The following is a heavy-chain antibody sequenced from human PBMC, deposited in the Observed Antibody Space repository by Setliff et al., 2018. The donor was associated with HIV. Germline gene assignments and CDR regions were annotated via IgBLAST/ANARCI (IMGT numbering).Heavy chain of an antibody. Sequence: SETLSLTCSVSGISINGYYWSWIRQSPRTRLEWIGYVSSIGNTNYNPSLKSRVTISVDTSKNQFSLQLNSVTAADTAVYFCARTRAPYFFDFWGQGARGTVSS. CDR3: ARTRAPYFFDF. CDR1: GISINGYY. J-gene: IGHJ4*02. V-gene: IGHV4-4*08. CDR2: VSSIGNT. D-gene: IGHD1-26*01.